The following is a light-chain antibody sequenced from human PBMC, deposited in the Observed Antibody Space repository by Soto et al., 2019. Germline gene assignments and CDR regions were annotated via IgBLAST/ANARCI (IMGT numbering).Light chain of an antibody. CDR1: QDINKY. CDR3: QQYDNLPLT. J-gene: IGKJ5*01. Sequence: DSRMTHSPASLSGSVGDRVTITGEASQDINKYLNGYQQKPGKAPKLLIHDASNLETGVPSRFSGSGSGTDFTFAISSLQPEDIATYFCQQYDNLPLTFGQGTRLEIK. CDR2: DAS. V-gene: IGKV1-33*01.